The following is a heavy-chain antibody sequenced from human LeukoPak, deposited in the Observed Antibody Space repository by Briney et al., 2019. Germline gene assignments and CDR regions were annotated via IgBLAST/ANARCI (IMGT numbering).Heavy chain of an antibody. V-gene: IGHV3-21*04. J-gene: IGHJ4*02. CDR3: AKDERNWNYNLASQTYD. CDR2: ISSTGTYI. Sequence: GGSLRLSCAASGFTFTTYSMNWVRQAPGKGLEWVSSISSTGTYIYYADSVTGRFTVSRDNAKNSLYLQMSSLRAEDTAVYYCAKDERNWNYNLASQTYDWGQGTLVTVSS. D-gene: IGHD1-7*01. CDR1: GFTFTTYS.